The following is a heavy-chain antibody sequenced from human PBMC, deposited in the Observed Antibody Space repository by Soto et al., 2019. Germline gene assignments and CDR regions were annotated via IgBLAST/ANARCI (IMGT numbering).Heavy chain of an antibody. D-gene: IGHD2-2*01. CDR2: ISAYNGNT. J-gene: IGHJ5*02. CDR1: GYTFTSYG. V-gene: IGHV1-18*04. CDR3: AKYCSSTSCSGDNWFDP. Sequence: ASVKVSFKASGYTFTSYGISWVRHAPGQGLEWMGWISAYNGNTNYAQKLQGRVTMTTDTSTSTAYMELRSLRSDDTAVYYCAKYCSSTSCSGDNWFDPWGQGTLVTVSS.